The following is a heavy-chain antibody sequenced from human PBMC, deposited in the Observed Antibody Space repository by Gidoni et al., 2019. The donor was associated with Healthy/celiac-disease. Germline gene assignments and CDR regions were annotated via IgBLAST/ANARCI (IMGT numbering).Heavy chain of an antibody. CDR1: GFTLSSHG. CDR2: IWYDGSNK. CDR3: ARDRVTTSYYYYMDV. Sequence: QVQTVEPGGGVVQPGRSLRLSCAASGFTLSSHGMPWVRHAPGKGLECVAVIWYDGSNKYYADSVKGRFTISRDNSKNTLYLQMNSLRAEDTAVYYCARDRVTTSYYYYMDVWGKVTTVTVSS. D-gene: IGHD4-4*01. V-gene: IGHV3-33*01. J-gene: IGHJ6*03.